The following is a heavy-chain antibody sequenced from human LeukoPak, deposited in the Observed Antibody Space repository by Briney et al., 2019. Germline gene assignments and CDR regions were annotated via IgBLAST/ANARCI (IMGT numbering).Heavy chain of an antibody. Sequence: ASVKVSCTASGYTFTNYGITWVRQAPGQGLERMGWISAYNANTNYAQKFQGRVTMTTDTSTSTVYMELRSLRSDDTAIYYCARTDYDILTGARMDVWGKGTTVTVSS. CDR1: GYTFTNYG. CDR3: ARTDYDILTGARMDV. V-gene: IGHV1-18*04. J-gene: IGHJ6*04. CDR2: ISAYNANT. D-gene: IGHD3-9*01.